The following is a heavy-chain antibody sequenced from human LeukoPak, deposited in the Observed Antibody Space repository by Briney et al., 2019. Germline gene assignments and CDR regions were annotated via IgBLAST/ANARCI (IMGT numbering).Heavy chain of an antibody. Sequence: GASVKVSCKASGYTFTSYYMHWVRQAPGQGLEWMGIINPSGGSTSYAQKFQGRVTMTRDTSASTAYMELSSLRSEDTAVYYCARMYSSGRYADYWGQGTLVTVSS. CDR3: ARMYSSGRYADY. V-gene: IGHV1-46*01. D-gene: IGHD6-19*01. CDR1: GYTFTSYY. CDR2: INPSGGST. J-gene: IGHJ4*02.